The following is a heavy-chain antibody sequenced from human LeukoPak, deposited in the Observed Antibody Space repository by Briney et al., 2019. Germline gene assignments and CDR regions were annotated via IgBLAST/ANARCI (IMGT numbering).Heavy chain of an antibody. V-gene: IGHV3-48*04. CDR3: ARVLRYCSGGNCYSGGLGYMDV. Sequence: GGTLRLSCAASGFTFSSYGMNWVRQAPGKGLEWVSSISRSGNTKYYADSVKGRFTISRDNAKNSLFLQMNSLRAEDTAVYYCARVLRYCSGGNCYSGGLGYMDVWGKGTTVTISS. CDR2: ISRSGNTK. D-gene: IGHD2-15*01. J-gene: IGHJ6*03. CDR1: GFTFSSYG.